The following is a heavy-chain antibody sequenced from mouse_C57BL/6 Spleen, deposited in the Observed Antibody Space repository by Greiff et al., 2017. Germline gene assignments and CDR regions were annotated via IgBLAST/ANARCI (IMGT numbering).Heavy chain of an antibody. CDR2: LYPGDGDT. V-gene: IGHV1-80*01. D-gene: IGHD2-2*01. J-gene: IGHJ2*01. Sequence: QVHVKQSGAELVKPGASVKISCKASGYAFSSYWMNWVKQRPGKGLEWIGQLYPGDGDTNYNGKFKGKATLTADKSSSTAYMQLSSLTSDDSAVYFCAREGSTMVKDYWGQGTTLTVSS. CDR3: AREGSTMVKDY. CDR1: GYAFSSYW.